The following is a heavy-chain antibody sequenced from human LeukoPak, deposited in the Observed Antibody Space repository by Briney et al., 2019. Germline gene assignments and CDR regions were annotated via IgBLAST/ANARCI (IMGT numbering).Heavy chain of an antibody. CDR1: GYTFTSYD. D-gene: IGHD6-13*01. J-gene: IGHJ6*03. CDR3: ARARIAAAGTQNYYYYYMDV. Sequence: ASVKVSCKASGYTFTSYDINWVRQATGQGLEWMGWMNPNSGNTGYAQKFQGRVTMTRNTSTSTAYMELSSLRSEDTAVYYCARARIAAAGTQNYYYYYMDVWGKGTTVTVSS. V-gene: IGHV1-8*01. CDR2: MNPNSGNT.